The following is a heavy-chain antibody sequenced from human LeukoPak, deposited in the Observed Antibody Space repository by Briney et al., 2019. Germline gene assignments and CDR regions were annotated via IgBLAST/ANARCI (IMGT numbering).Heavy chain of an antibody. V-gene: IGHV1-24*01. CDR2: FAPGSET. Sequence: ASVKVSCKVSGDTLSEFSMQWVRQAPGKGLEWMGVFAPGSETIYAQKFQGRLSMTEDTSRDTACMELNSLRSEDTAVYFCAVWGYRSESTTRYARFDYWRQGSLVTVSS. CDR1: GDTLSEFS. J-gene: IGHJ4*02. D-gene: IGHD2/OR15-2a*01. CDR3: AVWGYRSESTTRYARFDY.